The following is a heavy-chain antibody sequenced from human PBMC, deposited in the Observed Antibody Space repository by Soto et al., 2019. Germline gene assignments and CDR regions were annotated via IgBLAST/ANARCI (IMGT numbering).Heavy chain of an antibody. D-gene: IGHD3-3*01. J-gene: IGHJ6*03. V-gene: IGHV1-18*01. CDR3: ARCLNSLQYYDFWSCYYTLSDYYYYMDV. CDR2: ISAYNGNT. Sequence: ASVKVSCKASGYTFTSYGISWVRQAPGQGLEWMGWISAYNGNTNYAQKLQGRVTMTTDTSTSTAYMELRSLRSDDTAVYYCARCLNSLQYYDFWSCYYTLSDYYYYMDVWGKGTTVTGSS. CDR1: GYTFTSYG.